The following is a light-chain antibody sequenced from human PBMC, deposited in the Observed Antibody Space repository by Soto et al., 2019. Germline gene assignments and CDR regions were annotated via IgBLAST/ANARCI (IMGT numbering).Light chain of an antibody. CDR2: GAS. CDR1: QSVSSSY. J-gene: IGKJ4*01. CDR3: QQYGSSPLT. Sequence: EIVLTQSPGTLSLSPGERATLSCRASQSVSSSYLAWYQQKPGQAPRLLLYGASSRATGIPDRFSGRGSGTDFTLTISRLEPEDFAVYYCQQYGSSPLTFGGGTKVEIK. V-gene: IGKV3-20*01.